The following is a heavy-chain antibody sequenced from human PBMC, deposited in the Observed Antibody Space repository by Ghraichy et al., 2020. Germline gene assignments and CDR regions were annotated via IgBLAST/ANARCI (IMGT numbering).Heavy chain of an antibody. J-gene: IGHJ6*02. D-gene: IGHD3-3*01. CDR2: INHSGST. CDR3: ARSRSGAKYYYGMDV. CDR1: GGSFSGYY. Sequence: SQTLSLTCAVYGGSFSGYYWSWIRQPPGKGLEWIGEINHSGSTNYNPSLKSRVTISVDTSKNQFSLKLSSVTAADTAVYYCARSRSGAKYYYGMDVWGQGTTVTVSS. V-gene: IGHV4-34*01.